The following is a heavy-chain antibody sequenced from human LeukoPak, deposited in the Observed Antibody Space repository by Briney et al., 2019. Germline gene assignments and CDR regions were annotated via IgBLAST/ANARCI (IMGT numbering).Heavy chain of an antibody. CDR1: GFTFSSYA. CDR3: AKDRVQYYGSGPFDP. Sequence: GGSLRLSCAASGFTFSSYAMSWVRQAPGNGLEWVSAISGSGGSTYYADSVKGRFTISRDNSKDTLYLQMNSLRAEDTAVYYCAKDRVQYYGSGPFDPWGQGTLVTVSS. V-gene: IGHV3-23*01. J-gene: IGHJ5*02. D-gene: IGHD3-10*01. CDR2: ISGSGGST.